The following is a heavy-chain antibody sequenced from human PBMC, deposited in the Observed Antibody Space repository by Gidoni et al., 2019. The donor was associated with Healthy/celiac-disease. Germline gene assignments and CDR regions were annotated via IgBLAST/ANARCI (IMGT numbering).Heavy chain of an antibody. CDR1: GGTFSSYA. CDR3: ARVGKGSGSYYKYYYYGMDV. Sequence: QVQLVQSGAEVKKPGSSVKVSCKASGGTFSSYAISWVRQAPGQGLEWMGGIIPIFGTANYAQKFQGRGTITADESTSTAYMELSSLRSEDTAVYYCARVGKGSGSYYKYYYYGMDVWGQGTTVTVSS. D-gene: IGHD3-10*01. J-gene: IGHJ6*02. V-gene: IGHV1-69*01. CDR2: IIPIFGTA.